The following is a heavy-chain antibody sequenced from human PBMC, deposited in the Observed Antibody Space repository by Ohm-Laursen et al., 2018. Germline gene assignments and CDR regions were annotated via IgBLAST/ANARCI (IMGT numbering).Heavy chain of an antibody. D-gene: IGHD4-23*01. CDR2: IWYDGSNK. Sequence: SLRLSCAASGFTFSSYGMHWVRQAPGKGLEWVAVIWYDGSNKYYADSVKGRFTISRDNSKNTLYLQMNSLRAEDTAVYYCARDSYTGVGDAFDIWGQGTMVTVSS. V-gene: IGHV3-33*01. J-gene: IGHJ3*02. CDR1: GFTFSSYG. CDR3: ARDSYTGVGDAFDI.